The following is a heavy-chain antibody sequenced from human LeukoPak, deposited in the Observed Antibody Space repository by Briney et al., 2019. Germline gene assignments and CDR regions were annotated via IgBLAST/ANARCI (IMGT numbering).Heavy chain of an antibody. D-gene: IGHD3-22*01. CDR1: GFTVSSNY. Sequence: GGSLRLSCAASGFTVSSNYMSWVRQAPGKGLEWVSVIYSGGSTYYADSVKGRFTISRDNSKNTLYLQMNSLRAEDTAVYYCAREVHDCSGYYFGYWGQGTLVTVSS. CDR2: IYSGGST. J-gene: IGHJ4*02. V-gene: IGHV3-53*01. CDR3: AREVHDCSGYYFGY.